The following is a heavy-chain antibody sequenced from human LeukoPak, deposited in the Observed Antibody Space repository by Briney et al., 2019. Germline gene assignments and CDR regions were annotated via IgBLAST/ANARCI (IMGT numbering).Heavy chain of an antibody. CDR2: IYYSGST. CDR3: ARSEYSGSYRYFDY. Sequence: SETLSLTCTVSVGSLSSYYWNWIRQPPGKGLEWIGYIYYSGSTNYNPSLKSRVTISVDTSKNQFSLKLSSVTAADTAVYYCARSEYSGSYRYFDYWGQGTLVTVSS. V-gene: IGHV4-59*12. CDR1: VGSLSSYY. D-gene: IGHD1-26*01. J-gene: IGHJ4*02.